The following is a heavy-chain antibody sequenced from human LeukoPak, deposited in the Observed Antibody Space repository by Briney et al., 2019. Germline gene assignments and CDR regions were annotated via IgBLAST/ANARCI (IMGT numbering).Heavy chain of an antibody. CDR3: AKSRHSRIVATIGEYYFDY. Sequence: GGSLRLSCAASGFTFSSYGMHWVRQAPGKGLEWVAFIRYDGSNKYYADSVKGRFTISRDNSKNTLYLQMNSLRAEDTAVYYCAKSRHSRIVATIGEYYFDYWGQGTLVTVSS. J-gene: IGHJ4*02. V-gene: IGHV3-30*02. CDR1: GFTFSSYG. CDR2: IRYDGSNK. D-gene: IGHD5-12*01.